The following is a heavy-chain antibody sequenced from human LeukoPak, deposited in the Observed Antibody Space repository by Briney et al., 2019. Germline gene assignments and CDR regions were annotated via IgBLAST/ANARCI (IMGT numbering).Heavy chain of an antibody. CDR1: GFTFSNAW. J-gene: IGHJ4*02. Sequence: PGGSLRLSCAASGFTFSNAWMSWVRQAPGKGLEWVGRIKSKTDGGTTDYAAPVKGRFTISRDDSKNTLYLQMNSLKTEDTAVYYCTTPVDTAMVTYYFDYWGQGTLVTVSS. D-gene: IGHD5-18*01. CDR3: TTPVDTAMVTYYFDY. CDR2: IKSKTDGGTT. V-gene: IGHV3-15*01.